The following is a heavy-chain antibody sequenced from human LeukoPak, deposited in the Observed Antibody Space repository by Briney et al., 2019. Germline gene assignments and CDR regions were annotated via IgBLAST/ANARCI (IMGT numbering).Heavy chain of an antibody. CDR3: ARHRDYGDNNFDY. CDR2: IYYSGST. Sequence: PSETLSLTCTVSGGSISSYYWSWIRQPPGKGLEWIGYIYYSGSTNYDPSLKSRVTISVDTSKNQFSLKLTSVTAADTAVYYCARHRDYGDNNFDYWGQGTLVTVSS. V-gene: IGHV4-59*08. CDR1: GGSISSYY. D-gene: IGHD4-17*01. J-gene: IGHJ4*02.